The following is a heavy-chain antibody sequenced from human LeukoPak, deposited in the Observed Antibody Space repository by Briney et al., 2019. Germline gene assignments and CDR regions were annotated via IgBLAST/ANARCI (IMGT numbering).Heavy chain of an antibody. CDR1: GFTFSSYA. V-gene: IGHV3-23*01. CDR2: ISGSGGST. CDR3: ANPAYIAVAGTGGDY. D-gene: IGHD6-19*01. J-gene: IGHJ4*02. Sequence: GGSLRLSCAASGFTFSSYAMSWVRQAPGKGLEWVSAISGSGGSTYYADSVKGRFTISRDNSKNTLYLQMNSLRAEDTAVYYCANPAYIAVAGTGGDYWGQGTLVTVSS.